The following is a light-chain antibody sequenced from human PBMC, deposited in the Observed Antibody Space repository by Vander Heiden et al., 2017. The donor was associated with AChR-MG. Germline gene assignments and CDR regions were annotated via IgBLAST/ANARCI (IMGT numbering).Light chain of an antibody. V-gene: IGKV2-28*01. CDR2: LGS. CDR1: QILLHSNGYNL. J-gene: IGKJ2*01. CDR3: MQALQTPYT. Sequence: DIVSTQSPLSLPVTPGEPASISCRSRQILLHSNGYNLLDWYLQKPGQSPQLLIYLGSNRASGVPDRFSGSGSGTDFTLRISRVEAEDVGVYYCMQALQTPYTFGQGTKLEIE.